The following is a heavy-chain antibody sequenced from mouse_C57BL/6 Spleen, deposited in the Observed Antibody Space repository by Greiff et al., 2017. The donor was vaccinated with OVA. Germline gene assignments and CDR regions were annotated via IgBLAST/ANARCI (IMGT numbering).Heavy chain of an antibody. D-gene: IGHD1-1*01. V-gene: IGHV3-6*01. CDR3: ATLYGSSFFDY. CDR1: GYSITSGYY. Sequence: EVQLVESGPGLVKPSQSLSLTCSVTGYSITSGYYWNWIRQFPGNKLEWMGYISYDGSNNYNPSLKNRISITRDTSTNQFFLKLNTVTTEDTATYYCATLYGSSFFDYWGQGTTLTVSS. CDR2: ISYDGSN. J-gene: IGHJ2*01.